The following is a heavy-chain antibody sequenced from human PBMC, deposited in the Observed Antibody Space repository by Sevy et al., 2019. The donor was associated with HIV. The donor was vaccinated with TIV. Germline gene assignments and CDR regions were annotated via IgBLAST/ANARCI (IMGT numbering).Heavy chain of an antibody. CDR3: TRDERDLDAFDI. Sequence: GGSLRLSCATSGFTFYNYAMSWFRQAPGKGLEWIGFIRTTVNGGTVEDAASVEGRFTISRYDSRSIAYLQMNNLKTEDTAVYYCTRDERDLDAFDIWGQGTMVTVSS. V-gene: IGHV3-49*03. CDR2: IRTTVNGGTV. CDR1: GFTFYNYA. J-gene: IGHJ3*02.